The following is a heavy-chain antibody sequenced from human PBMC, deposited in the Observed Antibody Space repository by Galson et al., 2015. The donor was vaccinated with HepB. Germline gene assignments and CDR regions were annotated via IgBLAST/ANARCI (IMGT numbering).Heavy chain of an antibody. Sequence: SVKVSCKASGSTFTSYGISWVRQAPGQGLEWMGWISAYNGNTNYAQKLQGRVTMTTDTSTSTAYMELRSLRSDDTAVYYCARDGRYCSSTTCHLFDYWGQGTLVTVSS. CDR2: ISAYNGNT. J-gene: IGHJ4*02. D-gene: IGHD2-2*01. CDR3: ARDGRYCSSTTCHLFDY. V-gene: IGHV1-18*01. CDR1: GSTFTSYG.